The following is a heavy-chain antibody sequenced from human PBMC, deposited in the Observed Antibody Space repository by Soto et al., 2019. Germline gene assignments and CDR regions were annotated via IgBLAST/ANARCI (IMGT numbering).Heavy chain of an antibody. CDR1: GGSFSGYY. CDR2: INHSGST. D-gene: IGHD6-6*01. J-gene: IGHJ4*02. CDR3: ASQYSSSSGLAYYFDY. V-gene: IGHV4-34*01. Sequence: SETLSLTCAVYGGSFSGYYWSWIRQPPGKGLEWIGEINHSGSTNYNPSLKSRVTISVDTSKNQFSLKLSSVTAADTAVYYCASQYSSSSGLAYYFDYWGQGTLVTVTS.